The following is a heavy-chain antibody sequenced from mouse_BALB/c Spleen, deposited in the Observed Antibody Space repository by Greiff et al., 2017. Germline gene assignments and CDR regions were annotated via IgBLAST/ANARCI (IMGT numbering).Heavy chain of an antibody. CDR1: GFNIKDTY. CDR2: IDPANGNT. CDR3: ATYYRYDGTFAY. Sequence: VQLQQSGAELVKPGASVKLSCTASGFNIKDTYMHWVKQRPEQGLEWIGRIDPANGNTKYDPKFQGKATITADTSSNTAYLQLSSLTSEDTAVYYCATYYRYDGTFAYWGQGTLVTVSA. V-gene: IGHV14-3*02. J-gene: IGHJ3*01. D-gene: IGHD2-14*01.